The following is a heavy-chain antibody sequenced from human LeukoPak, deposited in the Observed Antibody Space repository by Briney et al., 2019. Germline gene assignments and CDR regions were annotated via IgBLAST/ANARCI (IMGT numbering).Heavy chain of an antibody. CDR3: ARGQYSSGWYVIDY. CDR1: GYTFTSYD. V-gene: IGHV1-8*01. D-gene: IGHD6-19*01. CDR2: MNPNSGNT. Sequence: GASVKVSCKASGYTFTSYDINWVRQATGQGLEWMGWMNPNSGNTGNAQKFQGRVTMTRNTSISTAYMELSSLRSEDTAVYYCARGQYSSGWYVIDYWGQGTLVTVSS. J-gene: IGHJ4*02.